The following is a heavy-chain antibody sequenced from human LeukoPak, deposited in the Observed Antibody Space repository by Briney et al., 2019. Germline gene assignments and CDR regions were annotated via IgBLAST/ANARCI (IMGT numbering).Heavy chain of an antibody. D-gene: IGHD4-11*01. CDR2: IYWNDDK. V-gene: IGHV2-5*01. CDR1: GFSLSTSGVG. CDR3: AHSPMTTAGFPFDP. J-gene: IGHJ5*02. Sequence: KGSGPTLVNPTQTLTLTCTFSGFSLSTSGVGVGWIRQPPGKALEWLALIYWNDDKRYSPSLESRLTITKDTSKNQVVLTMTNMDPVDTATYYCAHSPMTTAGFPFDPWGQGTLVTVSS.